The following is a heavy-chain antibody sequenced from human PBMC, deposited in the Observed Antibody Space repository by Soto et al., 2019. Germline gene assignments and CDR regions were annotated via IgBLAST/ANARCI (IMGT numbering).Heavy chain of an antibody. CDR3: ARGDSYSSGYYPLDY. Sequence: QVQLVESGGGVVQPGRSLRLSCAASGFSFSNYGMHWVRQAPGKGLEWVAVIWYDGSNKYYADSVKGRFTISRDNSKNTLYLQVDSLRAEDRAVYYCARGDSYSSGYYPLDYWGQGTLVTVS. D-gene: IGHD3-22*01. J-gene: IGHJ4*02. CDR2: IWYDGSNK. CDR1: GFSFSNYG. V-gene: IGHV3-33*01.